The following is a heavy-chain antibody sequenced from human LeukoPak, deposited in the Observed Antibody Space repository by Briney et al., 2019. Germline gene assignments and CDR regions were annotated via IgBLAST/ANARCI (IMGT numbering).Heavy chain of an antibody. CDR1: GFTFGSSA. CDR3: AKGSLGSWYYFDY. J-gene: IGHJ4*02. D-gene: IGHD6-13*01. Sequence: GGSLRLSCAASGFTFGSSAMSWVRQAPGKGPEWVSTFSRSGPDTYYADSVKGRFTIFRDNSKNTLYLQMNSIRAEDTAVYYCAKGSLGSWYYFDYWGQGTLVTVSS. V-gene: IGHV3-23*01. CDR2: FSRSGPDT.